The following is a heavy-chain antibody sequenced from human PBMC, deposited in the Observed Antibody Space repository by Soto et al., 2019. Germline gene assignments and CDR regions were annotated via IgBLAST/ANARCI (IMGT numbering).Heavy chain of an antibody. CDR2: TYYRSKWYN. J-gene: IGHJ6*02. CDR3: ARDLGIAAAQGGMDV. V-gene: IGHV6-1*01. CDR1: GDSVSSNSAA. D-gene: IGHD6-13*01. Sequence: LTLSLTCAISGDSVSSNSAAWNWIRQSPSRGLGWLGRTYYRSKWYNDYAVSVKSRITINPDTSKNQFSLQLNSVTPEDTAVYYCARDLGIAAAQGGMDVWGQGTTVTVS.